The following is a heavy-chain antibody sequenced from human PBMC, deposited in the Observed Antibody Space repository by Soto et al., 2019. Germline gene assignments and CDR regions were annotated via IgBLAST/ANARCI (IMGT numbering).Heavy chain of an antibody. Sequence: SVKVSCKASGYTFTSYDINWVRQATGQGLEWMGRMNPNLGKANYAQKFQGRVTITADKSTSTAYMELSSLRSEDTAVYYCARSIVVVPAARVAAFDIWGQGTMVTVSS. CDR3: ARSIVVVPAARVAAFDI. CDR2: MNPNLGKA. CDR1: GYTFTSYD. J-gene: IGHJ3*02. V-gene: IGHV1-69*04. D-gene: IGHD2-2*01.